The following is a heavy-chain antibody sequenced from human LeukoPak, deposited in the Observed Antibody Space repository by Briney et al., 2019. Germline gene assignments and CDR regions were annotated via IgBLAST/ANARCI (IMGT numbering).Heavy chain of an antibody. CDR1: GFTFSDYY. Sequence: GGSLRLSCAASGFTFSDYYMSWIRQAPGKGLEWVSSISSSSSYIYYADSVKGRFTISRDNAKNSLYLQMNSLRAEDTAVYYCARLGVYFDFWFDPWGQGTLVTVSS. V-gene: IGHV3-11*06. CDR2: ISSSSSYI. J-gene: IGHJ5*02. CDR3: ARLGVYFDFWFDP. D-gene: IGHD3-9*01.